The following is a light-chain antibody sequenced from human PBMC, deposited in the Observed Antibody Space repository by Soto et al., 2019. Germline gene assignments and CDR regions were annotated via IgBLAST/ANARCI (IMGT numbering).Light chain of an antibody. J-gene: IGKJ4*01. CDR1: QIISSW. CDR3: QQYDSYPLT. V-gene: IGKV1-5*03. Sequence: DIQMTQSPSTLSASVGDRVTITCRASQIISSWLAWYQQKPGKAPNLLIYKASTLESGVPSRFSGSESGTEFTLTVSSLQPDDFATYYCQQYDSYPLTFGGGTKVEIK. CDR2: KAS.